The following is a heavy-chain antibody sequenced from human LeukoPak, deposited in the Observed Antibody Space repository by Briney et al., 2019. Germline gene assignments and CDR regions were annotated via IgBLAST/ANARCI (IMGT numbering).Heavy chain of an antibody. CDR1: GYTSTRYY. Sequence: ASVKVSCKASGYTSTRYYMHWVRQAPGQGLEWMGIINPSGGSTSYAQKFQGRVTMTTDTSTSTAYMELRSLRSDDTAVYYCVSIHYYYGMDVWGQGTTVTVSS. CDR3: VSIHYYYGMDV. CDR2: INPSGGST. V-gene: IGHV1-46*01. J-gene: IGHJ6*02.